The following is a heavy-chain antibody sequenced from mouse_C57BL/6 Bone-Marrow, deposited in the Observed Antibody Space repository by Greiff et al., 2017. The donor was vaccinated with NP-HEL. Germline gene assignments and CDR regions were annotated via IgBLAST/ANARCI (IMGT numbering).Heavy chain of an antibody. CDR1: GFTFSDYG. V-gene: IGHV5-17*01. D-gene: IGHD1-1*01. CDR2: ISSGSSTI. Sequence: EVMLVESGGGLVKPGGSLKLSCAASGFTFSDYGMHWVRPAPETGLEWVAYISSGSSTIYYADTVKGRFTISRDNAKNTLFLQMTSLRSEDTAMYYCARTRYGRGDWFAYWGQGTLVTVSA. CDR3: ARTRYGRGDWFAY. J-gene: IGHJ3*01.